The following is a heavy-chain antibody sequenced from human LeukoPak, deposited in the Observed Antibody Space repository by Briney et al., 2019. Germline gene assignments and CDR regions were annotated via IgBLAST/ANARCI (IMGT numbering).Heavy chain of an antibody. V-gene: IGHV1-3*01. CDR2: INGDNGNT. Sequence: ASVKVSCEASGYTFTTYAMHWVRQAPGQRPEWMGWINGDNGNTKYSQKFQGRVSITRDTSTYTGYLELRSLNSADTAVYFCARAPYDILTGYSLNWFDPWGQGTLVTVSS. J-gene: IGHJ5*02. CDR1: GYTFTTYA. CDR3: ARAPYDILTGYSLNWFDP. D-gene: IGHD3-9*01.